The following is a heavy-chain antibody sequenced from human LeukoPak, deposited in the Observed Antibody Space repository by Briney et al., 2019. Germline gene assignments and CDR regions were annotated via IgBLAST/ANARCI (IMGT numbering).Heavy chain of an antibody. V-gene: IGHV3-20*04. CDR2: TNWDGGRT. Sequence: GGSLRLSCAASGFTFDDYAMSWVRQTPGRGLEWVSGTNWDGGRTGYADSVKGRFTISRDNAKNSLYLQMNSLRAEDTAVYYCARDPYSGAYYEGYYYYYMDVWGKGTTVTVSS. D-gene: IGHD1-26*01. CDR3: ARDPYSGAYYEGYYYYYMDV. J-gene: IGHJ6*03. CDR1: GFTFDDYA.